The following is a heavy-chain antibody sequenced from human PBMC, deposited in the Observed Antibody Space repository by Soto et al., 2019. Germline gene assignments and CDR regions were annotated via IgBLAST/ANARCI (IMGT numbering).Heavy chain of an antibody. CDR1: GGTFSSYA. V-gene: IGHV1-69*01. CDR3: ATDGDGDDAFDI. Sequence: VKVSCKASGGTFSSYAISWVRQAPGQGLEWMGGIIPIFGTANYAQKFQGRVTITADESTSTAYMELSSLRSEDTAVYYCATDGDGDDAFDIWGQGTMVTVSS. J-gene: IGHJ3*02. CDR2: IIPIFGTA. D-gene: IGHD3-10*01.